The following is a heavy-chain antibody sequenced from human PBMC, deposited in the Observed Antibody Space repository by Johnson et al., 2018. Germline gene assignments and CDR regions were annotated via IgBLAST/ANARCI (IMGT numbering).Heavy chain of an antibody. D-gene: IGHD4-23*01. Sequence: HWVRQAPGKGLEWVAVIXYDESNKYYADSVKGRFTISRDNSKNTLYLQMNSLRAEDTAVYYCARDVGRWNDAFDIWGQGTMVTVS. CDR3: ARDVGRWNDAFDI. J-gene: IGHJ3*02. V-gene: IGHV3-30*03. CDR2: IXYDESNK.